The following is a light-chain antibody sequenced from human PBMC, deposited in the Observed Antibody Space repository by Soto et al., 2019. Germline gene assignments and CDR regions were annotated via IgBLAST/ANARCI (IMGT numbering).Light chain of an antibody. CDR1: QAISNY. CDR2: DAA. J-gene: IGKJ2*01. CDR3: QYDSS. Sequence: DIQMTQSPSSLSASVGDRVTITCRSSQAISNYVSWYQQEPRKAPRLLIYDAASLESGVPSRFSGSGSGTNFTLTISSLQPDDFATYYCQYDSSFGQGTKVDI. V-gene: IGKV1-16*01.